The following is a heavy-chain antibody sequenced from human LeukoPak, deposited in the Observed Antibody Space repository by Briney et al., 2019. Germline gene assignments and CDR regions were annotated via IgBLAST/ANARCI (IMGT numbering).Heavy chain of an antibody. V-gene: IGHV4-34*01. CDR1: GGSFSGYY. CDR2: INHSGST. Sequence: SETLSLTCAVYGGSFSGYYWSWIRQPPGKGLEWIGEINHSGSTNYNPSLKSRVTISVDTSKNQLSLKLSSVTAADTAVYYCARGLWGFVDYGGQGTLVTVSS. D-gene: IGHD3-16*01. CDR3: ARGLWGFVDY. J-gene: IGHJ4*02.